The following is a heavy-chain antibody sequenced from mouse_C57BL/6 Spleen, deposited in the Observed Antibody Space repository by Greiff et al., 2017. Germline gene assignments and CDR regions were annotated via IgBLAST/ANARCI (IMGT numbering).Heavy chain of an antibody. V-gene: IGHV5-17*01. J-gene: IGHJ3*01. CDR2: ISSGSSTI. CDR1: GFTFSDYG. Sequence: EVKLVESGGGLVKPGGSLKLSCAASGFTFSDYGMHWVRQAPEKGLEWVAYISSGSSTIYYADTVKGRFTISRDNAKNTLFLQMTSLGSEDTARYYCARGNLAYWGQGTLVTVSA. CDR3: ARGNLAY.